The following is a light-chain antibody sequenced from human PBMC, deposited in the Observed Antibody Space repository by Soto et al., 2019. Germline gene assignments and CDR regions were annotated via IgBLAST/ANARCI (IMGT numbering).Light chain of an antibody. V-gene: IGKV3-15*01. Sequence: EIEMTQSPDTLALSPGERATLSCRASHNIYISLAWYQQKPCQAPRLLIYGASTRATGVPARFSGSGSGTEFTLTISSLQSEDFAVFYCQQYSEWPETFGQGTKLEI. J-gene: IGKJ2*01. CDR1: HNIYIS. CDR2: GAS. CDR3: QQYSEWPET.